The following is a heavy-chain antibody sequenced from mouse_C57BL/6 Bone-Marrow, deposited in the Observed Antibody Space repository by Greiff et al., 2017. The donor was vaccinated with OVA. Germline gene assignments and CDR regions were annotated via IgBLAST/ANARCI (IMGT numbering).Heavy chain of an antibody. CDR2: ISNLAYSI. CDR1: GFTFSDYG. CDR3: ARTGYYWYFDV. V-gene: IGHV5-15*01. D-gene: IGHD2-2*01. J-gene: IGHJ1*03. Sequence: EVNVVESGGGLVQPGGSLKLSCAASGFTFSDYGMAWVRQAPRKGPEWVAFISNLAYSIYYADTVTGRFTISRENAKNTLYLEMSSLRSEDTAMYYCARTGYYWYFDVWGTGTTVTVSS.